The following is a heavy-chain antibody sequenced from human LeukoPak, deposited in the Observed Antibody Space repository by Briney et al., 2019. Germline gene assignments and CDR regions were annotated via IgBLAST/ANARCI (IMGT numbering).Heavy chain of an antibody. Sequence: PGGSLRLSCAASGFTFSSYWMHWVRQAPGKGLVWVSRINSDGSSTSYADSVKGRFTISRDNSKNTLYLQMNSLRAEDTAVYYCAKAARRLGLLVVTHFDYWGQGTLVTVSS. J-gene: IGHJ4*02. D-gene: IGHD3-22*01. CDR3: AKAARRLGLLVVTHFDY. CDR1: GFTFSSYW. V-gene: IGHV3-74*01. CDR2: INSDGSST.